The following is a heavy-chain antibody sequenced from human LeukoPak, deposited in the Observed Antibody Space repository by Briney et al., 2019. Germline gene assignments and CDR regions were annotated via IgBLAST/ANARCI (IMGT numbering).Heavy chain of an antibody. D-gene: IGHD5-18*01. CDR3: ARDTGYSYGGRHYYYMDV. CDR2: IYTSGST. Sequence: SETLSLTCTVSGGPISSYYWSWIRQPAGKGLEWIGRIYTSGSTYYNPSLKSRVTMSVDTSKNQFSLKLSSVTAADTAVYYCARDTGYSYGGRHYYYMDVWGKGTTVTISS. V-gene: IGHV4-4*07. J-gene: IGHJ6*03. CDR1: GGPISSYY.